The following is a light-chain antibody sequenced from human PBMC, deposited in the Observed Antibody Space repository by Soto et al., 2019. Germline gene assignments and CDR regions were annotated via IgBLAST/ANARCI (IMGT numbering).Light chain of an antibody. V-gene: IGKV3-15*01. CDR2: GAS. CDR3: QQYNNWPYT. J-gene: IGKJ2*01. Sequence: ETVMTQSPATLSVSPGERATLSRRASQSVSRNLAWYQQKPGQTPRLLIYGASTRATGVPARFSGSGSGTEFTLTISSLKSEDFAVYYCQQYNNWPYTFGQGTKLEIK. CDR1: QSVSRN.